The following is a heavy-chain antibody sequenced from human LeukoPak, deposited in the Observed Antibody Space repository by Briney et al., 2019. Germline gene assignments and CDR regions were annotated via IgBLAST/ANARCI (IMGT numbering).Heavy chain of an antibody. CDR3: AKQGLTTVTSSRYYFDY. D-gene: IGHD4-17*01. Sequence: GGSLRLSCAASGFTFSSYAMSWVRQAPGKGLEWVSAISGSGGNTYYADSVKGRFTTSRDNSKNTLYLQMNSLRAEDTAVYYCAKQGLTTVTSSRYYFDYWGQGTLVTVSS. V-gene: IGHV3-23*01. CDR2: ISGSGGNT. CDR1: GFTFSSYA. J-gene: IGHJ4*02.